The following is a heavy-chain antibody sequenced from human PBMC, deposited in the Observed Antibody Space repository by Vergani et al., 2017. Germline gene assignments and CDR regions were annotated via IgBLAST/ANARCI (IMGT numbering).Heavy chain of an antibody. CDR2: ISGSGGST. D-gene: IGHD1-26*01. Sequence: VQLQESGPGLVKPSETLSLICTVSGGSISSYYWGWIRQPPGKGLEWVSAISGSGGSTYYADSVKGRFTISRDNSKNTLYLQMNSLRAEDTAVYYCAKPWELLSNSYFDYWGQGTLVTVSS. CDR3: AKPWELLSNSYFDY. V-gene: IGHV3-23*01. CDR1: GGSISSYY. J-gene: IGHJ4*02.